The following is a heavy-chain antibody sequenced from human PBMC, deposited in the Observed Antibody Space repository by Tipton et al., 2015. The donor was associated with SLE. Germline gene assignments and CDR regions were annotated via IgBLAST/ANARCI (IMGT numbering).Heavy chain of an antibody. CDR2: IYYSGST. CDR3: ARVGSTNWFDP. J-gene: IGHJ5*02. V-gene: IGHV4-39*01. CDR1: GGSISSSSYY. D-gene: IGHD2-2*01. Sequence: TLSLTCTVSGGSISSSSYYWGWIRQPPGKGLEWIGSIYYSGSTYYNPSLKSRVTISVDTSKNQFSLKLSSVTAADTVVYYCARVGSTNWFDPWGQGTLVTVSS.